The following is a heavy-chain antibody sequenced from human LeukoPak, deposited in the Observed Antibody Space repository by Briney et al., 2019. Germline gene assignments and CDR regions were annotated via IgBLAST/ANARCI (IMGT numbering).Heavy chain of an antibody. CDR3: ASDPAYCSGGSCSTVGAFDI. V-gene: IGHV4-61*02. D-gene: IGHD2-15*01. Sequence: SETLSLTCTVSGVAISSGSYYWGWIRQPAGKGLEWIGRIYTSGSTNYNPSLKSRVNISVDTSKIQFSLKLSSVTAADTAVYYCASDPAYCSGGSCSTVGAFDIWGQGTMVTVSS. CDR1: GVAISSGSYY. J-gene: IGHJ3*02. CDR2: IYTSGST.